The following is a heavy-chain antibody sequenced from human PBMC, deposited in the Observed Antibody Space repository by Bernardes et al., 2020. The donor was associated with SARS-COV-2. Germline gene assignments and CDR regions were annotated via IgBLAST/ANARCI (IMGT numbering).Heavy chain of an antibody. V-gene: IGHV3-30*04. CDR1: GFTFSSYA. Sequence: GWSLRLSCAASGFTFSSYAMHWVRQAPGKGLEWVAVISYDGSNKYYADSVKGRFTISRDNSKNTLYLQMNSLRAEDTAVYYCARDFFDTAMPTGCYWGQGTLVTVSS. D-gene: IGHD5-18*01. CDR3: ARDFFDTAMPTGCY. CDR2: ISYDGSNK. J-gene: IGHJ4*02.